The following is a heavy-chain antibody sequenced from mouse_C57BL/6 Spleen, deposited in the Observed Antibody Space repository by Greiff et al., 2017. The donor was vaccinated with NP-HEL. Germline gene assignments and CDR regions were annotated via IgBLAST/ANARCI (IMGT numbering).Heavy chain of an antibody. CDR1: GYTFTSYW. CDR2: IDPSDSET. Sequence: QVQLQQPGAELVRPGSSVKLSCKASGYTFTSYWMHWVKQRPIQGLEWIGNIDPSDSETHYNQKFKDKATLTVDKSSSTAYMQLSSLTSEDSAVYYCARPPYYYGSRDWYFDVWGTGTTVTVSS. V-gene: IGHV1-52*01. CDR3: ARPPYYYGSRDWYFDV. J-gene: IGHJ1*03. D-gene: IGHD1-1*01.